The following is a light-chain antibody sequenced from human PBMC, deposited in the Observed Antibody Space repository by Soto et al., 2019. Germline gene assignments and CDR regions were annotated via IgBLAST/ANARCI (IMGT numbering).Light chain of an antibody. CDR2: GAS. Sequence: EIVLTPSPGTLSLSPVERATLSCRASQSVSSSYLAWYQQKPGQAPRLLIYGASSRATGIPDRFSGSGSGTDFTLTISRLEPEDFAVYYCQQRTYWPWTFGQGTKVDIK. CDR1: QSVSSSY. CDR3: QQRTYWPWT. V-gene: IGKV3D-20*02. J-gene: IGKJ1*01.